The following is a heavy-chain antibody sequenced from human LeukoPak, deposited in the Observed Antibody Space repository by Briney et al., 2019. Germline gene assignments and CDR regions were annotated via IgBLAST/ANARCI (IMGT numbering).Heavy chain of an antibody. Sequence: GGSLRLSCEASRFTFRTYQMTWVRQAPGKGLEWVSYISSGGSTRYYADSVKGRFTISRDNANNSLYLQTNSLRAEDTAVYYCARLLAVVRGFHYGMDAWGQGTTVTVSS. J-gene: IGHJ6*02. V-gene: IGHV3-48*03. CDR2: ISSGGSTR. CDR1: RFTFRTYQ. D-gene: IGHD6-19*01. CDR3: ARLLAVVRGFHYGMDA.